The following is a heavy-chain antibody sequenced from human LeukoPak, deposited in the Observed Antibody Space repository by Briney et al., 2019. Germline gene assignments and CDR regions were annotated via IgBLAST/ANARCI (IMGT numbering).Heavy chain of an antibody. J-gene: IGHJ4*02. CDR3: ARVYRGSTPFDY. V-gene: IGHV1-8*01. D-gene: IGHD1-26*01. Sequence: ASVKVSCKTSGYTFTSYDINWVRQATGQGLEWMGWMNPNSGNTGYAQKFQGRVTMTRNTSISTAYMELSSLGSEDTAVYYCARVYRGSTPFDYWGQGTLVTVSS. CDR1: GYTFTSYD. CDR2: MNPNSGNT.